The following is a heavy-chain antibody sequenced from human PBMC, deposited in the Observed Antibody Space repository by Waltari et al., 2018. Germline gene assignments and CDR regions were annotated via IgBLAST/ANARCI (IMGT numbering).Heavy chain of an antibody. J-gene: IGHJ4*02. Sequence: QVQLQQWGAGLLKPSETLSLTCAVYGGSFSGYYWSWIRQPPGKGLEWIGEINHSGSTNYNPSLKSRVTISVDTSKNQFSLKLSSVTAADTAVYYCVKVKYPYFDYWGQGTLVTVSS. CDR1: GGSFSGYY. V-gene: IGHV4-34*01. CDR3: VKVKYPYFDY. D-gene: IGHD2-2*02. CDR2: INHSGST.